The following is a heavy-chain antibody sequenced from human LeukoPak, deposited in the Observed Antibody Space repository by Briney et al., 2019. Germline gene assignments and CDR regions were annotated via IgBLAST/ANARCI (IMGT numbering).Heavy chain of an antibody. Sequence: SETLSLTCTVSGGSISSYYWSWIRQTPGKGLEWIGYIYYSGSTNYNPSLKSRVTISVDTSKNQFSLKLSSVTAADTAVYYCARGTGVINFDYWGQGILVTVSS. CDR3: ARGTGVINFDY. CDR1: GGSISSYY. J-gene: IGHJ4*02. D-gene: IGHD2/OR15-2a*01. CDR2: IYYSGST. V-gene: IGHV4-59*01.